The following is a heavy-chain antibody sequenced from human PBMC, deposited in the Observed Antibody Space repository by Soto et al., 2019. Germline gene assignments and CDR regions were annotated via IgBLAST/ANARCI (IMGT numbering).Heavy chain of an antibody. V-gene: IGHV4-4*07. J-gene: IGHJ4*03. D-gene: IGHD2-15*01. CDR1: GSSVSSYY. CDR3: ARASVGPPGGGSWTMPFDF. CDR2: IYTGGST. Sequence: SETLSLTCTVSGSSVSSYYWHWIRQPAGKGMEWIGRIYTGGSTNYNPSLKSRVTLSVDTSKNQFSLRLTSVTAADTAVYYCARASVGPPGGGSWTMPFDFWGHGTLVTVS.